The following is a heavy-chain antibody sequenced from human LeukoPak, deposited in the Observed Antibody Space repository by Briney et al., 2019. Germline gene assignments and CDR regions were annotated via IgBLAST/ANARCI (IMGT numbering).Heavy chain of an antibody. D-gene: IGHD6-19*01. J-gene: IGHJ4*02. CDR1: GGSISSGDYC. CDR2: IYYSGST. V-gene: IGHV4-30-4*01. CDR3: ARGWLVTRDKIPLDY. Sequence: PLETLSLTCTVSGGSISSGDYCWSWIRQPPGKGLEWIGYIYYSGSTYYNPSLKSRVTISVDTSKNQFSLKLSSVTAADTAVYYCARGWLVTRDKIPLDYWGQGTLVTVSS.